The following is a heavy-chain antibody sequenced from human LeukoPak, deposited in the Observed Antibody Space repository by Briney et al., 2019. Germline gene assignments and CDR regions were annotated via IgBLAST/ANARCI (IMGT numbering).Heavy chain of an antibody. Sequence: ASLKVSCKASGYTFTAYMHWVRQAPGQGLEWMGRINPNSGGTNYAQKFQGRVTMTGDTSISTAYMELSRLTSDDTAVYYCAKTDSLDVWGQGTTVTVSS. D-gene: IGHD4-11*01. J-gene: IGHJ6*02. CDR2: INPNSGGT. CDR1: GYTFTAY. CDR3: AKTDSLDV. V-gene: IGHV1-2*06.